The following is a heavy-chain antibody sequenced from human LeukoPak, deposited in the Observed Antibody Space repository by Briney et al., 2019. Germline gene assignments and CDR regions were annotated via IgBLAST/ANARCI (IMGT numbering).Heavy chain of an antibody. J-gene: IGHJ4*02. CDR3: ARDPTHGTAEGWMG. Sequence: GGSLRLSCSTSGFSFSIFAMHWVRQSPNKGLELVALISDDGTKKYYADSVKGRFTISRDNSRNTLHLQMISLTTEDTGVYYCARDPTHGTAEGWMGWGQGTQVTVSS. V-gene: IGHV3-30-3*01. CDR2: ISDDGTKK. D-gene: IGHD6-13*01. CDR1: GFSFSIFA.